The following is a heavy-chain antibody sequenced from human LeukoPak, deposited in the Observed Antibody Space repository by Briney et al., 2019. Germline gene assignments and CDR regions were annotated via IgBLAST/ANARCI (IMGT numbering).Heavy chain of an antibody. J-gene: IGHJ5*01. CDR3: ARDGGWFDP. Sequence: GGSLGLSCAASGFTISDYYNSWSRNAQRQGQEWVSNISSSGSTIYYADSVKDRFTISRDNANKSLYLQMNSLRAEDTALYYCARDGGWFDPWGQETLVTVP. CDR2: ISSSGSTI. V-gene: IGHV3-11*01. D-gene: IGHD2-15*01. CDR1: GFTISDYY.